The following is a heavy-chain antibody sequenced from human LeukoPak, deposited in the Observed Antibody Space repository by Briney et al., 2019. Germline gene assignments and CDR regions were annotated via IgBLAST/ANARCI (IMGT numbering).Heavy chain of an antibody. J-gene: IGHJ3*02. CDR3: ARGRGQQHGDDAFDI. D-gene: IGHD6-13*01. CDR1: GYTFTGYY. CDR2: INPNSGGT. V-gene: IGHV1-2*02. Sequence: GASVKVSCKASGYTFTGYYMHWVRQAPGQGLEWMGWINPNSGGTNYAQKFQGRVTMTRDTSISTAYMELSRLRSDDTAVYYCARGRGQQHGDDAFDIWGQGTMVTVSS.